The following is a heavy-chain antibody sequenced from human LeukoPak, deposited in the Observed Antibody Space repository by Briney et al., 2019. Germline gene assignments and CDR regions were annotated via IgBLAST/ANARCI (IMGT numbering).Heavy chain of an antibody. CDR2: IYYSGST. CDR3: ARVPYYYDSSGYPWWWFDP. V-gene: IGHV4-31*03. J-gene: IGHJ5*02. D-gene: IGHD3-22*01. CDR1: GGSISSGGYY. Sequence: PSETLSVTCTVSGGSISSGGYYWSWIRQHPGKGLEWIGYIYYSGSTYYNPSLKSRVTISVDTSKNQFSLKLSSVTAADTAVYYCARVPYYYDSSGYPWWWFDPWGQGTLVTVSS.